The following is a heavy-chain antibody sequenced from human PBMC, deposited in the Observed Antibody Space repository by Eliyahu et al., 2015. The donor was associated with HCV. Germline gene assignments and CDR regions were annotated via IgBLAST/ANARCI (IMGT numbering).Heavy chain of an antibody. CDR2: IKTDGSTT. V-gene: IGHV3-74*01. CDR3: VRDRPHWN. D-gene: IGHD1-1*01. Sequence: EVQLVESGGGLVQPGGSLGLSCAASGFTFTSSWMHWVRQAPGKGLVWVRSIKTDGSTTDYADSVKGRFTISRDNAKNTLYLQMNSLRAEDMAVYYCVRDRPHWNWGQGTLVTVSS. J-gene: IGHJ4*02. CDR1: GFTFTSSW.